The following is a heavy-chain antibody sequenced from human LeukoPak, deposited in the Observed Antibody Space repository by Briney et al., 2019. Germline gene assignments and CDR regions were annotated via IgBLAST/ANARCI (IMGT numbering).Heavy chain of an antibody. Sequence: ASVKVSCKASGYTFPGYCMHWVRQAPGQGLEWMGWINPNSGGTNYAQKFQGRVTMTRDTPISTAYMELSRLRSDDTAVYYCAREHSSSSGKVFDYWGQGTLVTVSS. J-gene: IGHJ4*02. CDR1: GYTFPGYC. D-gene: IGHD6-6*01. V-gene: IGHV1-2*02. CDR3: AREHSSSSGKVFDY. CDR2: INPNSGGT.